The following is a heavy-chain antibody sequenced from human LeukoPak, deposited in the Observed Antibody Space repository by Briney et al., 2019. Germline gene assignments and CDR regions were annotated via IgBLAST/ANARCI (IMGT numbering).Heavy chain of an antibody. V-gene: IGHV3-48*04. J-gene: IGHJ4*02. Sequence: GGSLRLSCAASGFTFSRYSMNWVRQAPGKGLEWVSYISRSSSTIHYADSVKGRFTISRDNAKSSLFLQMNSLRAEDTAVYYCARDGYSGYTGEDYWGQGTLVTVSS. CDR1: GFTFSRYS. CDR3: ARDGYSGYTGEDY. D-gene: IGHD5-12*01. CDR2: ISRSSSTI.